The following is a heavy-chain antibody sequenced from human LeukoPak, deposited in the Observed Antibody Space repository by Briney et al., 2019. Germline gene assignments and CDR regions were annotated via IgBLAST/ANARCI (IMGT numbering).Heavy chain of an antibody. Sequence: SETLSLTCAVYGGSFSGYYWSWIRQPPGKGLEWIGEINHSGSTNYNPSLKSRVTISVDTSKNQFSLKLSSVTAADTAVYYCARDMITFGGVIAASHWFDPWGQGTLVTVSS. CDR1: GGSFSGYY. D-gene: IGHD3-16*02. CDR2: INHSGST. CDR3: ARDMITFGGVIAASHWFDP. J-gene: IGHJ5*02. V-gene: IGHV4-34*01.